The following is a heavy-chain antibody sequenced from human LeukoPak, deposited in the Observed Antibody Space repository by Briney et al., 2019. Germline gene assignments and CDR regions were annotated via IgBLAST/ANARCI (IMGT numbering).Heavy chain of an antibody. V-gene: IGHV3-30*18. CDR2: ISYDGSNK. CDR1: GFIFSNSA. CDR3: AKDLAEERYSSGWYVIDY. D-gene: IGHD6-19*01. Sequence: GRSLRLSCAASGFIFSNSAMHWVRQAPGKGLEWVAVISYDGSNKYYADSVKGRFTISRDNSKNTLFLQMNSLRADDTAVYYCAKDLAEERYSSGWYVIDYWGQGTLVTVSS. J-gene: IGHJ4*02.